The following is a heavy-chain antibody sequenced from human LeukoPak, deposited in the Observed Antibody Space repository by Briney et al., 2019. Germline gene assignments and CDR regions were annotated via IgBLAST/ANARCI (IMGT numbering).Heavy chain of an antibody. CDR1: GFTFDDYG. J-gene: IGHJ3*02. D-gene: IGHD3-22*01. CDR2: IDWNGDNT. Sequence: GGSLRLSCAASGFTFDDYGMSWVRQAPGKGLEWVATIDWNGDNTAYADSVKGRFTISRDNAKNSLYLQMNSLRAEHTALYYCASDVTLIATFIGDAFDIWGQGTMVTVSS. CDR3: ASDVTLIATFIGDAFDI. V-gene: IGHV3-20*04.